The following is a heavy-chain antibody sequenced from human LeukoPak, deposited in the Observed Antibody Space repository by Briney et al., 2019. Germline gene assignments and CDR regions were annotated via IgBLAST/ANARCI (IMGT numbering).Heavy chain of an antibody. J-gene: IGHJ4*02. CDR3: VRYSGSYYVDY. D-gene: IGHD1-26*01. CDR1: GGSISSSSYY. CDR2: IYYSGST. V-gene: IGHV4-39*01. Sequence: SETLSLTCTVSGGSISSSSYYWGWIRQPPGKGLEWIGSIYYSGSTYYNPSLKSRVTISVDTSKNQFSLKLSSVTAADTAVYYCVRYSGSYYVDYWGQGTLVTVSS.